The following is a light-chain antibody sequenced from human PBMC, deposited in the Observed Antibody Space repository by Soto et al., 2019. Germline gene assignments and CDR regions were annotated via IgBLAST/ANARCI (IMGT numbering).Light chain of an antibody. J-gene: IGLJ1*01. CDR2: EVN. CDR3: FSFTTAGTHV. CDR1: SSDVGGYNY. V-gene: IGLV2-14*01. Sequence: QSALTQPASVSGSPGQSITISCTGTSSDVGGYNYVSWFQQHPGKAPKLMISEVNNRPSGVSNRFSSSKSGNTAYLTISGLQVEDEAEYFCFSFTTAGTHVFGTGTKVTVL.